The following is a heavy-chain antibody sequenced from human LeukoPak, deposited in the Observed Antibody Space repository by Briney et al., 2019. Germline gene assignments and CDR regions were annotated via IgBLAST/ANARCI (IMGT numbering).Heavy chain of an antibody. J-gene: IGHJ3*02. Sequence: GGSLRLSCAAAGFTFSDYGMNWVRQAPGKGLEWVSAISGSGGSTYYADSVKGRFTISRDNSKNTLYLQMNSLRAEDTAVYYCAKETNKWEPRRYAFDIWGQGTMVTVSS. CDR2: ISGSGGST. CDR1: GFTFSDYG. CDR3: AKETNKWEPRRYAFDI. D-gene: IGHD1-26*01. V-gene: IGHV3-23*01.